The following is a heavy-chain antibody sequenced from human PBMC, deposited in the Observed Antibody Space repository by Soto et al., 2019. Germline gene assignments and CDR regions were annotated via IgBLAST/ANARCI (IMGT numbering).Heavy chain of an antibody. Sequence: GASVKASCKASGYTFTSYYMHWVRQAPGQGLEWMGIINPSGGSTSYAQKFQGRVTMTRDTSTSTVYMELSSLRSEDTAVYYCAREQPGTVADGTYLDYWGQGTLVTVSS. J-gene: IGHJ4*02. V-gene: IGHV1-46*03. CDR2: INPSGGST. CDR1: GYTFTSYY. CDR3: AREQPGTVADGTYLDY. D-gene: IGHD6-13*01.